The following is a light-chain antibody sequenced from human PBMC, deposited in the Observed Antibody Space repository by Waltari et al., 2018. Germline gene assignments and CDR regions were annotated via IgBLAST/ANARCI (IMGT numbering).Light chain of an antibody. CDR3: AAWDDSLNGPV. CDR1: SSNIGDNT. Sequence: QSVLTQPPSASGTPGQSILISCSGSSSNIGDNTVTWYQQVPGTAPKLLIYGTRERPSGVSNRLSGSKAVTSASLAISALQPEDEADYYCAAWDDSLNGPVFGTGTKVTVL. J-gene: IGLJ1*01. CDR2: GTR. V-gene: IGLV1-44*01.